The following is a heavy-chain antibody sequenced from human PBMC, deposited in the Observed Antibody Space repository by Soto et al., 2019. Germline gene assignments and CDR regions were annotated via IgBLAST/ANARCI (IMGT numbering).Heavy chain of an antibody. CDR1: GGSISSYY. D-gene: IGHD3-22*01. CDR2: IYYSGST. J-gene: IGHJ4*02. CDR3: AREASTGYYYVSY. V-gene: IGHV4-59*01. Sequence: PSETLSLTCTVSGGSISSYYWSWIRQPPGKGLEWIGYIYYSGSTNYNPSLKSRVTISVDTSKNQFSLKLSSVTAADTAVYYCAREASTGYYYVSYWGQGTLVTVSS.